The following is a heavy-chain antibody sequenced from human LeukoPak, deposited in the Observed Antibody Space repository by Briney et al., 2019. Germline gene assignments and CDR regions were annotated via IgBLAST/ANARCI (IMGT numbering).Heavy chain of an antibody. Sequence: GGSLRLSCAASGFTFSSYSMNWVRQAPGKGLEWVSSISSSSSTIYYADSVKGRFTISRDNAKNSLYLQMNSLRAEDTAVYYCARVGSLEPTVDYWGQGTLVTVSS. CDR3: ARVGSLEPTVDY. CDR1: GFTFSSYS. J-gene: IGHJ4*02. D-gene: IGHD1-1*01. CDR2: ISSSSSTI. V-gene: IGHV3-48*01.